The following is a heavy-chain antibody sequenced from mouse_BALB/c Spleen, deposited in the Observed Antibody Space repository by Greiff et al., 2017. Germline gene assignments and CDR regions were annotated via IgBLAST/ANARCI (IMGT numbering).Heavy chain of an antibody. Sequence: EVKLQESGAELVKPGASVKLSCTASGFNIKDTYMHWVKQRPEQGLEWIGRIDPANGNTKYDPKFQGKATITADTSSNTAYLQLSSLTSEDTAVYYCARDGNYGYWGQGTTLTVSS. D-gene: IGHD2-1*01. CDR1: GFNIKDTY. CDR3: ARDGNYGY. J-gene: IGHJ2*01. V-gene: IGHV14-3*02. CDR2: IDPANGNT.